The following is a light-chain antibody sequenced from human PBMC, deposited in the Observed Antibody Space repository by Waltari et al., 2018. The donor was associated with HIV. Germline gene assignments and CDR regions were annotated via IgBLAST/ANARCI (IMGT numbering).Light chain of an antibody. CDR3: ATWDSSLSAVV. V-gene: IGLV1-51*01. CDR1: SPTTGTTY. Sequence: TPPPSVPPATGQQLIPASSGLSPTTGTTYITCYQHLPGTAPKVLMYDNYKRPSGIPDRFSGSKSGTSATLAITGLQTGDEADYYCATWDSSLSAVVFGGGTKVTVL. J-gene: IGLJ2*01. CDR2: DNY.